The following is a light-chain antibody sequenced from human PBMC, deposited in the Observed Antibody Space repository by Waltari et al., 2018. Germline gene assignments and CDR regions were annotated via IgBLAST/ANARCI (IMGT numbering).Light chain of an antibody. CDR3: QQYYVFPRT. J-gene: IGKJ1*01. CDR2: WAS. V-gene: IGKV4-1*01. CDR1: QSVLYSSNNKNY. Sequence: DIVMTQSPDSLAVSLGERATINCKSSQSVLYSSNNKNYLAWYQQKPGQPPKLLIYWASTRASGVPDRFSGSGVLTEFTLTITNLQPEDVAVYYCQQYYVFPRTFGPGTRVEIK.